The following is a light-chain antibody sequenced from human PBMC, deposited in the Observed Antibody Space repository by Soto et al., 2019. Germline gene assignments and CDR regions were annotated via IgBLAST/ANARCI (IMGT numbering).Light chain of an antibody. CDR1: SGINVGTYR. V-gene: IGLV5-45*02. CDR3: MIWHSSAVV. J-gene: IGLJ2*01. Sequence: QPVLTQPSSLSASPGASASLTCTLRSGINVGTYRIYWYQQKPGSPPQDLLRYKSDSDKQQGSGVPSRFSGSKDASANAGILLISGLQSEDEADYYCMIWHSSAVVFGGGTKLTVL. CDR2: YKSDSDK.